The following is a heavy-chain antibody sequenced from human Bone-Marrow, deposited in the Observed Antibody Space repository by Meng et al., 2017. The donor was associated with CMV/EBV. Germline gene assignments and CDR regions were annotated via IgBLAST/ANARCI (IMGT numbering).Heavy chain of an antibody. V-gene: IGHV4-31*03. CDR2: IYYSGST. D-gene: IGHD3-3*01. CDR1: GGSISSGGYY. Sequence: SETLSLTCTVSGGSISSGGYYWSWIRQHPGKGLEWIGYIYYSGSTYYNPSLKSRVTISVDTSKNQFSLKLSSVTAADTAVYYCACKKPRDVLRFLEWKNNWFDPWGQGTLVTVSS. J-gene: IGHJ5*02. CDR3: ACKKPRDVLRFLEWKNNWFDP.